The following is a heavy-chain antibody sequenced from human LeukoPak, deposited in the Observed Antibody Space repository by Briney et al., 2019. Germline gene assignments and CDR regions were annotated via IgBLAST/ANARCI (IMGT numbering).Heavy chain of an antibody. Sequence: GGSLRLSCAASGFTFRSYAMHWVRQAPGEGLEWVAAISYDGSNKYYADSVKGRFTISRDNSKNTLYLQVNSLRAEDTAVYYCAREDYTTAWYYFDYWGQGTLVTVSS. CDR2: ISYDGSNK. CDR1: GFTFRSYA. D-gene: IGHD2-2*02. CDR3: AREDYTTAWYYFDY. V-gene: IGHV3-30*04. J-gene: IGHJ4*02.